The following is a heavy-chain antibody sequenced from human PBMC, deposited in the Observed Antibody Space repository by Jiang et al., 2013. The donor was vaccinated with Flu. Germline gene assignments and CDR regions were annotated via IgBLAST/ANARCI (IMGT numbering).Heavy chain of an antibody. Sequence: GPGLVKPSETLSLTCTVSGGSITNSRNYWGWIRQPPGKGLEWIGSIHYIGSTSNNPSLKSRVTMSVDTSRNQFSLNLNSVTAADTAVYYCARRVTAAAWDNYYDSWSQGSLVTVSS. CDR2: IHYIGST. J-gene: IGHJ4*02. V-gene: IGHV4-39*01. CDR1: GGSITNSRNY. CDR3: ARRVTAAAWDNYYDS. D-gene: IGHD2-21*02.